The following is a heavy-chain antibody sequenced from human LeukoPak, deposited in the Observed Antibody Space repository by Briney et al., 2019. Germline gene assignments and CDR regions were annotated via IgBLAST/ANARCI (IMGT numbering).Heavy chain of an antibody. V-gene: IGHV4-38-2*02. D-gene: IGHD3-22*01. CDR2: IYHSGTT. J-gene: IGHJ4*02. Sequence: SETLSLTCTVSGYSISSGYHWGWIRPPPGKGLEWIGRIYHSGTTYYNPFLKSRVTISVDTSRNRFSLKLSSVTAADTAVYYCARVAYDSSQPWGQGTLVTVSS. CDR1: GYSISSGYH. CDR3: ARVAYDSSQP.